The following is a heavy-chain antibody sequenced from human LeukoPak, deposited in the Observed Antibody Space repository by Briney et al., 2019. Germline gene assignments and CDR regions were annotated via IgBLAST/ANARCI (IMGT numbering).Heavy chain of an antibody. V-gene: IGHV1-24*01. J-gene: IGHJ4*02. D-gene: IGHD4-23*01. CDR2: FDPEDGET. Sequence: ASVKVSCKVSGYTLTELSMHWVRHAPGKGLEWMGGFDPEDGETIYAQKFQGRVTMTEDTSTDTAYMELSSLRSEDTAVYYCATGFPRWPDFDYWGQGTLVTVSS. CDR3: ATGFPRWPDFDY. CDR1: GYTLTELS.